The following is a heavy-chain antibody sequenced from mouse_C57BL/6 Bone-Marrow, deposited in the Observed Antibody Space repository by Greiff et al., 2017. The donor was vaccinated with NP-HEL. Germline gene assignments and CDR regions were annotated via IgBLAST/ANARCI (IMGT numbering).Heavy chain of an antibody. CDR2: IYPGDGDT. J-gene: IGHJ3*01. CDR3: ARYDYGSSFAY. V-gene: IGHV1-80*01. Sequence: VKLQESGAELVKPGASVKISCKASGYAFSSYWMNWVKQRPGKGLEWIGQIYPGDGDTNYNGKFKGKATLTADKSSSTAYMQLSSLTSEDSAVYFCARYDYGSSFAYWGQGTLVTVSA. CDR1: GYAFSSYW. D-gene: IGHD1-1*01.